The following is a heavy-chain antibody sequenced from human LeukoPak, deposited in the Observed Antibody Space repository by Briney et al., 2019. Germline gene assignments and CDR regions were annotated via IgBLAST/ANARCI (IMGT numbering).Heavy chain of an antibody. D-gene: IGHD1-1*01. V-gene: IGHV1-46*03. CDR3: ARDTNDVRSYYFDY. Sequence: ASVKVSCKXXXXXXTXYYMHWVRQAPGQGLEWMGIINPSGGSTSYAQKFQGRVTMTRDTSTSTVYMELSSPRSEDTAVYYCARDTNDVRSYYFDYWGQGTLVTVSS. CDR1: XXXXTXYY. J-gene: IGHJ4*02. CDR2: INPSGGST.